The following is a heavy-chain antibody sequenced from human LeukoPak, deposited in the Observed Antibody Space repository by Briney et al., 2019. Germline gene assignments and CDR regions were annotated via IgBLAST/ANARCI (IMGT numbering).Heavy chain of an antibody. CDR3: ARDWSYNWNYYGY. Sequence: GGSLRLSCAASGFTFSSYSMNWVRQAPGKGLEWVSSISSSSSYIYYADSVKGRFTISSDNAKNSLYLQMNSLRAEDTAVYYCARDWSYNWNYYGYWGQGTLVTVSS. CDR2: ISSSSSYI. D-gene: IGHD1-20*01. V-gene: IGHV3-21*01. J-gene: IGHJ4*02. CDR1: GFTFSSYS.